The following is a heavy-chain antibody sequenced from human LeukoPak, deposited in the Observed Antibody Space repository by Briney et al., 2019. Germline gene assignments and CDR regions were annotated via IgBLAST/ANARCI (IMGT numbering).Heavy chain of an antibody. J-gene: IGHJ4*02. D-gene: IGHD6-19*01. Sequence: VSVKVSCKASGYTFTSYGISWVRQAPGQGLEWMGWISAYNGNTNYAQKLQGRVTMTTDTSTSTAYMELRSLRSDDTAVYYCARGGPIAVAGLKDDYWGQGTLVTVSS. CDR3: ARGGPIAVAGLKDDY. V-gene: IGHV1-18*01. CDR2: ISAYNGNT. CDR1: GYTFTSYG.